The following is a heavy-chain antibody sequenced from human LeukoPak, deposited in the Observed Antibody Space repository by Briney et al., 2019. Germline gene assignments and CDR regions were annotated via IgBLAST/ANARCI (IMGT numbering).Heavy chain of an antibody. CDR2: IRYDGSNK. CDR1: GITFSYHC. CDR3: AKDRGNSFYYGMDL. D-gene: IGHD3-10*01. V-gene: IGHV3-30*02. Sequence: GSLRLSFARAGITFSYHCLQLVRQAPGKGLGLGAPIRYDGSNKYYADSVTGRFTISRDNSKNTLYLQMNSLRGEDTAVYYCAKDRGNSFYYGMDLWGQGTTVTVSS. J-gene: IGHJ6*02.